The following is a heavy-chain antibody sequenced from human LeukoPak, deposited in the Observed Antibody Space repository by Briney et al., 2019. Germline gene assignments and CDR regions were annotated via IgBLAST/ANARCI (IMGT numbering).Heavy chain of an antibody. V-gene: IGHV4-4*07. CDR2: IYTSGST. CDR3: ARERRAQDYFDY. CDR1: GGSISSYY. J-gene: IGHJ4*02. Sequence: SETLSLTCTVSGGSISSYYWSWIRQPAGKGLEWIGRIYTSGSTNYNPSLKGRVTMSVDTSKNQFSLKLSSVTAADTAVYYCARERRAQDYFDYWGQGTLVTVSS.